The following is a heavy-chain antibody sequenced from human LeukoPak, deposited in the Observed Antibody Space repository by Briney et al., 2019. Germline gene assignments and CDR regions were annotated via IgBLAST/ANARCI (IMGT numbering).Heavy chain of an antibody. CDR1: GYTFTSSY. Sequence: RASVKVSCKASGYTFTSSYIHWVRQAPGQGLEWMGMIFPSGGATSYAQKFQGRVTMTRDTSTSTVYMELSSLRSEDTAVYYCARVASESCSSTSCYTSVSGFDYWGQGTLVTVSS. D-gene: IGHD2-2*02. V-gene: IGHV1-46*01. CDR3: ARVASESCSSTSCYTSVSGFDY. CDR2: IFPSGGAT. J-gene: IGHJ4*02.